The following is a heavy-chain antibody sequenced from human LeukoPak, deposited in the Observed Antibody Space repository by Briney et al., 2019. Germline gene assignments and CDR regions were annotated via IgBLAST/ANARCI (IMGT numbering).Heavy chain of an antibody. CDR1: GFTFSSYS. V-gene: IGHV3-21*01. CDR3: ARDAFWSGYYSIHYYYMDV. Sequence: WGSLRLSCAASGFTFSSYSMSWVRQAPGKGLEWVSSISSSSSYIYYADSVKGRFTISGDNAKNSLYLQMNSLRAEDTAVYYCARDAFWSGYYSIHYYYMDVWGKGTTVTVSS. D-gene: IGHD3-3*01. J-gene: IGHJ6*03. CDR2: ISSSSSYI.